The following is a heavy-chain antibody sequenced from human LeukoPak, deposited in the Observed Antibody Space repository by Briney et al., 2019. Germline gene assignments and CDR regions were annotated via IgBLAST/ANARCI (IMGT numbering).Heavy chain of an antibody. CDR2: IFSDGSST. CDR3: AKDGSWELLKYFDY. D-gene: IGHD1-26*01. J-gene: IGHJ4*02. V-gene: IGHV3-74*01. CDR1: GFTFSTYW. Sequence: GGSLRLSCAASGFTFSTYWMHWVRQAPGKGLVWVALIFSDGSSTIYADSVKGRFTISRDNSKNTLYLQMNSLRAEDTAVYYCAKDGSWELLKYFDYWGQGTLVTVSS.